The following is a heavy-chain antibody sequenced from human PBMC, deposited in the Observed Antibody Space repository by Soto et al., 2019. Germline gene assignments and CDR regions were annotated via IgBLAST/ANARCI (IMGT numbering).Heavy chain of an antibody. D-gene: IGHD4-17*01. J-gene: IGHJ5*02. CDR1: GGSITSSGFW. CDR2: IYDTGNT. CDR3: AKRAYGDPYDP. Sequence: HLQLQESGPGLVKSSETLSLTCAVSGGSITSSGFWWSWIRQPPGKGLEWIGTIYDTGNTFYNPSLRGRVTISADTSTNEFALNFNSVTAADTAVYYCAKRAYGDPYDPWGQGTLVTVSS. V-gene: IGHV4-39*01.